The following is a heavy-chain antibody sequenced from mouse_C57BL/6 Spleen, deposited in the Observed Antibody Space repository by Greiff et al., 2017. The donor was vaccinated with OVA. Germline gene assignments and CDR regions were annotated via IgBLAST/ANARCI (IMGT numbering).Heavy chain of an antibody. V-gene: IGHV5-6*01. CDR1: GFTFSSYG. CDR2: ISSGGSYT. D-gene: IGHD1-1*01. Sequence: EVQLVESGGDLVKPGGSLKLSCAASGFTFSSYGMSWVRQTPDKRLEWVATISSGGSYTYYPDSVTGRFTISRDNAKNTLYLQMSSLKSEDTAMYYCARDYYGSSPFYAMDYWGQGTSVTVSS. CDR3: ARDYYGSSPFYAMDY. J-gene: IGHJ4*01.